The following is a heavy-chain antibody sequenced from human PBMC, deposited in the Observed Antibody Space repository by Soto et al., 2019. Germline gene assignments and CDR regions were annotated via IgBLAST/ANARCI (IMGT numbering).Heavy chain of an antibody. CDR1: GFTFSAYD. J-gene: IGHJ5*02. D-gene: IGHD2-8*02. Sequence: EVQLVESGGGLVQPGGSLRLSCAASGFTFSAYDMHWVRQATGTGLEWVSAIGTQHDTYYPESVKGRFTISRENAKNSLYLQMNSRGAGDTAVYYCARQASYWHGGGGWIDPWGQGTLVTVSS. V-gene: IGHV3-13*01. CDR3: ARQASYWHGGGGWIDP. CDR2: IGTQHDT.